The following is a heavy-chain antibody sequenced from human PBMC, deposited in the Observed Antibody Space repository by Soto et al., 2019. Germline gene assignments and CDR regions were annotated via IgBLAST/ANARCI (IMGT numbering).Heavy chain of an antibody. CDR1: GYTFTSYD. CDR2: MNPNSGNT. Sequence: ASVKVSCKASGYTFTSYDINWVREATRQGLEWMGWMNPNSGNTGYAQKFQGRVTMTRNTSISTAYMELSSLRSEDTAVYYCARSISSSWYSNRNWFDPWGQGTLVTVSS. V-gene: IGHV1-8*01. CDR3: ARSISSSWYSNRNWFDP. D-gene: IGHD6-13*01. J-gene: IGHJ5*02.